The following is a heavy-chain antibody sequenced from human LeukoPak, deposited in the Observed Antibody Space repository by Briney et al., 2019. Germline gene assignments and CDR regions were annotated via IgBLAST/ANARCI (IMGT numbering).Heavy chain of an antibody. CDR2: MNPNSGNT. J-gene: IGHJ5*02. CDR1: GYTFTGYY. D-gene: IGHD6-19*01. CDR3: ARGRSSGWRFNWFDP. V-gene: IGHV1-8*02. Sequence: ASVKVSCKASGYTFTGYYMHWVRQAPGQGLEWMGWMNPNSGNTGYAQKFQGRVTMTRNTSISTAYMELSSLRSEDTAVYYCARGRSSGWRFNWFDPWGQGTLVTVSS.